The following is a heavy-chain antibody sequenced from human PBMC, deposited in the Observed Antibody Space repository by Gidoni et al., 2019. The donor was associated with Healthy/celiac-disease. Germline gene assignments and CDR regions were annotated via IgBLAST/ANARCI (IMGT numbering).Heavy chain of an antibody. D-gene: IGHD3-9*01. CDR3: AKHDYDILTGSPSGAFDI. CDR1: GGSISSSSYY. V-gene: IGHV4-39*01. J-gene: IGHJ3*02. Sequence: QLQLQESGPGLVKPSETLSLTRTVSGGSISSSSYYWGWIRQPPGKGLEWIGSIYYSGSTYYNPSLKSRVTISVDTSKNQFSLKLSSVTAADTAVYYCAKHDYDILTGSPSGAFDIWGQGTMVTVSS. CDR2: IYYSGST.